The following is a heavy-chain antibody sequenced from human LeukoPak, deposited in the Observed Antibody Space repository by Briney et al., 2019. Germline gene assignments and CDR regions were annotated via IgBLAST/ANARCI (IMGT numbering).Heavy chain of an antibody. CDR2: INPSGGST. CDR3: ARDGVAGVYYFDY. Sequence: SVKVSCKASGYTFSGYYMHWVRQAPGQGLEWMGIINPSGGSTNYAQKFQGRVTMTRDMSTSTVYMELSSLRSEDTAVYYCARDGVAGVYYFDYWGQGTLVTVSS. V-gene: IGHV1-46*01. D-gene: IGHD6-19*01. CDR1: GYTFSGYY. J-gene: IGHJ4*02.